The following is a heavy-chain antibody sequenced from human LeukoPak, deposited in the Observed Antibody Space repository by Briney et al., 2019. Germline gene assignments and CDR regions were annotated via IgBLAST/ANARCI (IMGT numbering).Heavy chain of an antibody. J-gene: IGHJ4*02. CDR3: AKDSPSRTATTEVPVDY. V-gene: IGHV3-21*01. CDR1: GFSFRDYT. Sequence: TGGSLRLSCAASGFSFRDYTMNWVRQAPGKGLEWLASISSSSSYMYFANSVRGRFTISRDNAKNSLYLQMNSLRAEDTAVYYCAKDSPSRTATTEVPVDYWGQGTLVTVSS. CDR2: ISSSSSYM. D-gene: IGHD1/OR15-1a*01.